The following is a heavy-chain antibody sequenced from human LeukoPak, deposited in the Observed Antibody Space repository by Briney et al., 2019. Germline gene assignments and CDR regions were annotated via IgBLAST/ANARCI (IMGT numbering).Heavy chain of an antibody. CDR1: GGTFSSYA. D-gene: IGHD5-18*01. V-gene: IGHV1-46*01. CDR2: INPSGGST. CDR3: AKGRGYSYGYDY. Sequence: ASVKVSCKASGGTFSSYAISWVRQAPGQGLEWMGIINPSGGSTSYAQKFQGRVTMTRDTSTSTVYMELSSLRSEDTAVYYCAKGRGYSYGYDYWGQGTLVTVSS. J-gene: IGHJ4*02.